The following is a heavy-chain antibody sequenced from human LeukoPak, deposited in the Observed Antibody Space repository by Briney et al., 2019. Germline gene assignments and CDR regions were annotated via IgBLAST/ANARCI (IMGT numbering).Heavy chain of an antibody. D-gene: IGHD5-18*01. CDR2: ISSSSSYI. CDR1: GFTFSSYA. Sequence: PGGSLRLSCAAYGFTFSSYAMNWDRQAPGKGLEWVSSISSSSSYIYYADSVKGRFTISRDNAKNSLYLQMNSLRAEDTAVYYCATLSYGDFDYWGQGSLVTVSS. J-gene: IGHJ4*02. CDR3: ATLSYGDFDY. V-gene: IGHV3-21*01.